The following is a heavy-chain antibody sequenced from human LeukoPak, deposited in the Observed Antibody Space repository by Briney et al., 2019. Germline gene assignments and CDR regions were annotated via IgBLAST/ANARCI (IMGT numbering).Heavy chain of an antibody. CDR3: ARGSPQGWRHFDY. CDR1: GGTFSSYA. J-gene: IGHJ4*02. CDR2: IIPIFGTA. V-gene: IGHV1-69*06. Sequence: SVKVSCKAPGGTFSSYAISWVRQAPGQGLEWMGGIIPIFGTANYAQKFQGRVTITADKSTSTAYMELSSLRSEDTAVYYCARGSPQGWRHFDYWGQGTLVTVSS. D-gene: IGHD6-19*01.